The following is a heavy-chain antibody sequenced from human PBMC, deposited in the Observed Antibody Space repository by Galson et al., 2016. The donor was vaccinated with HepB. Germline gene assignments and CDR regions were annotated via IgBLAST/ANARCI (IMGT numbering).Heavy chain of an antibody. CDR3: ARDKKLTGDY. V-gene: IGHV7-4-1*02. J-gene: IGHJ4*02. D-gene: IGHD7-27*01. CDR2: INTNTGNP. CDR1: GYTFTRYA. Sequence: SVKVSCKASGYTFTRYAMNWVRQAPGQGLEWMGWINTNTGNPTYAQGFTGRFVFSLDTSVTTAYLQISSLKPEDTAVYYCARDKKLTGDYWGQGTLVTVSS.